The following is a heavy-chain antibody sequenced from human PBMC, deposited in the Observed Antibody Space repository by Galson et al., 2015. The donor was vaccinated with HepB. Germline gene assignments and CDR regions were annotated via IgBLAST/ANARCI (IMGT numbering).Heavy chain of an antibody. CDR3: TTGRTFDF. CDR2: VKSKSNGGTI. V-gene: IGHV3-15*01. J-gene: IGHJ3*01. CDR1: GFTFSNAW. Sequence: SLRLSCAGSGFTFSNAWMSWVRQAPGKGLEWVGRVKSKSNGGTIDYPAPVKGRFTISRDDSINTVYLQMNSLKCEDTAVYYCTTGRTFDFWGQGTMVTVSS.